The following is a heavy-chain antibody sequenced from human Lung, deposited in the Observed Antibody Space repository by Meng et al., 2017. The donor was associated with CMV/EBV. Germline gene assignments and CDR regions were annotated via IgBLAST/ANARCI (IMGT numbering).Heavy chain of an antibody. CDR3: ARFDMDVEGYYGMDV. J-gene: IGHJ6*02. V-gene: IGHV4-59*01. D-gene: IGHD2-15*01. CDR2: ISNSGST. Sequence: SXTXSLXXXXSGGSILTYYWNWLRQLPGKGLEWIGYISNSGSTDYNPSLKSRVTISVDTSKNQFSLKLTSVTAADTAVYYCARFDMDVEGYYGMDVWGQGTXVNGAS. CDR1: GGSILTYY.